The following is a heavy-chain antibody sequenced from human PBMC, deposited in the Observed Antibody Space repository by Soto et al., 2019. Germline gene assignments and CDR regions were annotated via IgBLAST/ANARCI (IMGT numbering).Heavy chain of an antibody. Sequence: EVQLLESGGGLVQPGGSLRLSCAASGFTFSGYAMSWVRQAPGKGLEWVSAISGSGGSTYYADSVKGRFTISRDNSKNTLYLQMNSLRAEDTAVYYCAKSNLHYYDSSGYLAALDYWGQGTLVTVSS. D-gene: IGHD3-22*01. J-gene: IGHJ4*02. CDR2: ISGSGGST. CDR1: GFTFSGYA. CDR3: AKSNLHYYDSSGYLAALDY. V-gene: IGHV3-23*01.